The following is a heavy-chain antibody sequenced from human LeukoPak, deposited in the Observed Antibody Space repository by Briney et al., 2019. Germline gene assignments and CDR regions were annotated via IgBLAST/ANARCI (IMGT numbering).Heavy chain of an antibody. Sequence: PGGSLRLSGVVSGITLSNDGMSWVRQAPGKGLEWVSGISERGGSTNYADSVKGRFIISRDTSKNTVYLQMNSLRVEDTAVYFCAKRGIVIRAVIIIGFHKEAYYFDYWGQGILVTVSS. D-gene: IGHD3-10*01. CDR2: ISERGGST. J-gene: IGHJ4*02. CDR3: AKRGIVIRAVIIIGFHKEAYYFDY. CDR1: GITLSNDG. V-gene: IGHV3-23*01.